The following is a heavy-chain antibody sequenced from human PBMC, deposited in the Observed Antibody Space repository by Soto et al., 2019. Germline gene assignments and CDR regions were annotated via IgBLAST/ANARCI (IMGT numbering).Heavy chain of an antibody. CDR3: AHAFGGTSWPNDAVDV. CDR1: GFSFSADGVG. CDR2: IYWDDDT. Sequence: QITLKESGPTLVKPTQTLTLTCIFSGFSFSADGVGVGWIRQPPGKALEWLALIYWDDDTRYRPSLKSRLTITKDSSKNQVVLTMTNMDPVDTATYYCAHAFGGTSWPNDAVDVWGQGTVVTVSS. D-gene: IGHD3-16*01. J-gene: IGHJ3*01. V-gene: IGHV2-5*02.